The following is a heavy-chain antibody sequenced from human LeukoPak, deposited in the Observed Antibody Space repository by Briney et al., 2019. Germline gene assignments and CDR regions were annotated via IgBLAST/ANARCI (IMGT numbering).Heavy chain of an antibody. J-gene: IGHJ4*02. CDR1: GFTFSSYA. Sequence: PGGSLRLSCAASGFTFSSYAMSWVRQAPGKGLEWLSDISGSGGSTYYADSVKGRFTISRDNSKNTLYLQMNSLRAEDTAVYYCAKDLGPGCSSTSCYRVDTAMALDYWGQGTLVTVSS. V-gene: IGHV3-23*01. CDR2: ISGSGGST. CDR3: AKDLGPGCSSTSCYRVDTAMALDY. D-gene: IGHD2-2*01.